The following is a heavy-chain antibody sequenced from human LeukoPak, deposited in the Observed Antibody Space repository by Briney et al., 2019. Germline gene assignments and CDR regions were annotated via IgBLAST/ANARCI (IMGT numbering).Heavy chain of an antibody. Sequence: PGGSLRLSRAASGFTFSSYGMHWVRQAPGKGLEWVAVISYDGSNKYYSDSVRGRFTISRDNSKNTLYLQMNSLRAEDTAVYYCAKVMGRRLLWFGDGNYFDYWGQGTLVTVSS. V-gene: IGHV3-30*18. CDR2: ISYDGSNK. J-gene: IGHJ4*02. D-gene: IGHD3-10*01. CDR1: GFTFSSYG. CDR3: AKVMGRRLLWFGDGNYFDY.